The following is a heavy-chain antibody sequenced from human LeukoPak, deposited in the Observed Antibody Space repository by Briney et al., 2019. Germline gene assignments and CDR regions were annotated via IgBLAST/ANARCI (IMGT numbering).Heavy chain of an antibody. CDR1: GFTFSSYS. CDR2: ISSSSSYI. Sequence: PGGSLRLSCAASGFTFSSYSMNWVRQAPGKGLEWVSSISSSSSYIYYADSVKGRFTISRDNAKNSLYLQMNSLRAEDTAVYYCAREGEYSSLYYFDYWGQGTLVTVSS. CDR3: AREGEYSSLYYFDY. J-gene: IGHJ4*02. V-gene: IGHV3-21*01. D-gene: IGHD6-6*01.